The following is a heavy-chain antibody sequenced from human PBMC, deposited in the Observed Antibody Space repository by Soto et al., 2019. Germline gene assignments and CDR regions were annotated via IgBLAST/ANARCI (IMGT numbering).Heavy chain of an antibody. J-gene: IGHJ4*02. CDR2: INPNSGDT. CDR3: AKDPNGDYVGAFDS. D-gene: IGHD4-17*01. CDR1: GYTFTGYY. Sequence: GASVKVSCKASGYTFTGYYMHWVRQAPGQGLEWMGWINPNSGDTYYADSVKGRFTISRDNSKNTLFLQMNSLRADDTAVYYCAKDPNGDYVGAFDSWGRGTLVTVSS. V-gene: IGHV1-2*02.